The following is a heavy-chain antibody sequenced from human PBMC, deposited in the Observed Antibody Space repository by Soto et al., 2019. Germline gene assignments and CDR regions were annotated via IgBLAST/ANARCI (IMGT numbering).Heavy chain of an antibody. CDR2: IYYSGST. D-gene: IGHD2-2*02. J-gene: IGHJ6*02. CDR3: AKRSADYTYYTDMDV. Sequence: TLSLTCTVWSGPISSSSCYWGWIRQPPGKGLEWSGSIYYSGSTYYNLSLKSRVTISVDTSKNQFSLKLSSVTAADTAVYYCAKRSADYTYYTDMDVWGLETTVPISS. CDR1: SGPISSSSCY. V-gene: IGHV4-39*01.